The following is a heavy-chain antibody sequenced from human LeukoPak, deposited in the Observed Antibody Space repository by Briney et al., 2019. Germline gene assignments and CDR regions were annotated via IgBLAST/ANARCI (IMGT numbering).Heavy chain of an antibody. CDR1: GYTFTSYG. Sequence: GASVKVSCTASGYTFTSYGISWVRQAPGQGLEWMGWISAYNGDTNYAQKLQGRVTMTTDTSTSTAYMELRSLRSDDTAVYYCARLTSQYYYDSSGYIASQDAFDIWGQGTMVTVSS. V-gene: IGHV1-18*01. J-gene: IGHJ3*02. CDR2: ISAYNGDT. D-gene: IGHD3-22*01. CDR3: ARLTSQYYYDSSGYIASQDAFDI.